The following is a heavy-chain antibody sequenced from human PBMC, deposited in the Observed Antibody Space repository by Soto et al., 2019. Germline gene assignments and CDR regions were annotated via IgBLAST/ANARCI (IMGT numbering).Heavy chain of an antibody. J-gene: IGHJ4*02. CDR1: GFSVGGNY. V-gene: IGHV3-53*01. D-gene: IGHD2-21*01. CDR2: IYSGGNP. CDR3: ARGPNSDG. Sequence: EERLVQSGGGLVQPGGSLRLSCAASGFSVGGNYMSWVRQAPGKGLELVSLIYSGGNPFYADSMKGRFTLSRDNPNNMLDLQMDSLRAEDTAVYYCARGPNSDGWGQGTLVIVSS.